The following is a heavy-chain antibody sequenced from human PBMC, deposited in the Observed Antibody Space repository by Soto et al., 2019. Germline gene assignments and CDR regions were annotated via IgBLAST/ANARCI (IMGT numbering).Heavy chain of an antibody. CDR1: GFTFATYT. CDR2: ITGGGST. Sequence: EVQLLESGGGLVQPGGSLRLSCAASGFTFATYTMNWFRQSPGKGLQWVSAITGGGSTYYADSVQGHFTISRDNSKETLYLQMNSLRVEDSAVYYCAKGSGSYYDYFEYWGRGTLVAVS. CDR3: AKGSGSYYDYFEY. V-gene: IGHV3-23*01. J-gene: IGHJ4*02. D-gene: IGHD1-26*01.